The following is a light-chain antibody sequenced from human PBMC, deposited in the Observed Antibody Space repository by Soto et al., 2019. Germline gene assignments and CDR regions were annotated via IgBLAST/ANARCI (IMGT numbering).Light chain of an antibody. CDR1: SSTIGSNP. V-gene: IGLV1-44*01. J-gene: IGLJ3*02. CDR3: AAWDDSLKGSV. Sequence: QSVLSQPPSASGTPGQRVTISCSGSSSTIGSNPVNWYQQLPGTAPKRLIYSNNQRPSGVPDRFSGSKSGTSASLAISGLQYEDEADYYCAAWDDSLKGSVFGGGTKVTVL. CDR2: SNN.